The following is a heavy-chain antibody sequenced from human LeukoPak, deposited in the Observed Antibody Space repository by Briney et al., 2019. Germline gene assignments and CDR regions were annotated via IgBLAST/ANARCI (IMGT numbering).Heavy chain of an antibody. Sequence: GGSLRLSCAASGFTISTYAMHWVRQAPGKGLEFVSGISSNGAGTSYANSVKGRFTISRDISKNTLYLQMGRLRAADMAVTYCARTTYTSPDYWGQGTLVTVSS. J-gene: IGHJ4*02. CDR3: ARTTYTSPDY. CDR2: ISSNGAGT. V-gene: IGHV3-64*01. D-gene: IGHD1-14*01. CDR1: GFTISTYA.